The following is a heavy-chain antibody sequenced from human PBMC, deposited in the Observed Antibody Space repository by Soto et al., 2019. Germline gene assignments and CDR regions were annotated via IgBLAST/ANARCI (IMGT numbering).Heavy chain of an antibody. D-gene: IGHD3-9*01. V-gene: IGHV4-39*01. CDR1: GGSISSYY. Sequence: PSETLSLTCTVSGGSISSYYWCWIRQPPGKGLEWIGSIYYSGTTYYNPSLKSRVTISVDTSKNQFSLKLSSVTAADTAVYYCARHRGYYDILTGYYTELNFDYWGQGTLVTVSS. J-gene: IGHJ4*02. CDR2: IYYSGTT. CDR3: ARHRGYYDILTGYYTELNFDY.